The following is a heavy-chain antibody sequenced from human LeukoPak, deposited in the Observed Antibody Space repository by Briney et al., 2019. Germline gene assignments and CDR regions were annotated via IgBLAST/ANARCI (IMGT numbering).Heavy chain of an antibody. J-gene: IGHJ4*02. Sequence: GGSLRLSCAASGFTFSSYAMSWVRQAPGKGLEWVSGISGSGGRTHYADSVKGRFTISRDISKKTLYLQMNSLRAEGTAVYYCATYDPLDYWGQGTLVTVSS. V-gene: IGHV3-23*01. CDR3: ATYDPLDY. CDR1: GFTFSSYA. D-gene: IGHD3-3*01. CDR2: ISGSGGRT.